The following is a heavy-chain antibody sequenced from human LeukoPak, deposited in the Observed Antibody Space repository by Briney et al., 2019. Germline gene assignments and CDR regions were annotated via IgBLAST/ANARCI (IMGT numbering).Heavy chain of an antibody. J-gene: IGHJ4*02. CDR2: IYYSGST. CDR1: GGSISSSTYY. CDR3: VRGSTLRHYQY. D-gene: IGHD3-16*01. Sequence: PSETLSLTCTVSGGSISSSTYYWGWIRRPPGKGREWIGSIYYSGSTYYNPSLKSRVTVSADTSKNQFSLNLSSVTAADTAVYYCVRGSTLRHYQYWGRGTLVTVSS. V-gene: IGHV4-39*01.